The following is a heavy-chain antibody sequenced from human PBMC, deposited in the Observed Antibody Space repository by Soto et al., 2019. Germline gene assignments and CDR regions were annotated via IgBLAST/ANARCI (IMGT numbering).Heavy chain of an antibody. Sequence: GASVKVSCKASGGTFTNFGISWVRQAPGQGLDWMGGIFPIFGTANYAQKFQGRVTITADKSTSTAYMELSSLRSEDTAVYYCAREARSSSWYDYYGMDVWGQGTTVTVSS. D-gene: IGHD6-13*01. V-gene: IGHV1-69*06. CDR2: IFPIFGTA. CDR3: AREARSSSWYDYYGMDV. CDR1: GGTFTNFG. J-gene: IGHJ6*02.